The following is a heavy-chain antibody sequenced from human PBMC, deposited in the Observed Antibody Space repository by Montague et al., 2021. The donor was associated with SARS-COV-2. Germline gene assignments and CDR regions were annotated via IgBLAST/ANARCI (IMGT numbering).Heavy chain of an antibody. CDR2: IYHSGST. Sequence: SETLSLTCAVSGGSISSSNWWSWVRQPPGKGLEWIGEIYHSGSTYYNPXXQSRVTISVDTSKNQFSLQLSSVTAADTAVYYCARATAGPAAIFMGFPRPIDAFDICGQGTMVTVSS. V-gene: IGHV4-4*02. J-gene: IGHJ3*02. CDR1: GGSISSSNW. D-gene: IGHD2-2*01. CDR3: ARATAGPAAIFMGFPRPIDAFDI.